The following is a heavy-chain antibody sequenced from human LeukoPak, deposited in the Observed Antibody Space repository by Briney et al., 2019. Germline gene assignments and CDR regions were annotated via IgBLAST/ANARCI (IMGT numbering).Heavy chain of an antibody. V-gene: IGHV3-30*18. CDR1: GFTFDDYA. CDR3: AKDRRALYSIAAAGTFDY. D-gene: IGHD6-13*01. CDR2: ISYDGSNK. J-gene: IGHJ4*02. Sequence: GGSLRLSCAASGFTFDDYAMHWVRQAPGKGLEWVAVISYDGSNKYYADSVKGRFTISRDNSKNTLCLQMNSLRAEDTAVYYCAKDRRALYSIAAAGTFDYWGQGTLVTVSS.